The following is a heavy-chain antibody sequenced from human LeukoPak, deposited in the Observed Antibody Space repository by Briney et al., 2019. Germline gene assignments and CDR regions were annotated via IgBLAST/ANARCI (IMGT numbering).Heavy chain of an antibody. V-gene: IGHV1-69*13. Sequence: ASVKVSCKASGGTFSSYAISWVRQAPGQGLEWMGGIIPIFGTANYAQKFQGRVTITADESTSTAYMELSSLRSEDTAVYYCARVSPYHSHIAARQFDPWGQGTLVTVSS. CDR1: GGTFSSYA. D-gene: IGHD6-6*01. CDR3: ARVSPYHSHIAARQFDP. J-gene: IGHJ5*02. CDR2: IIPIFGTA.